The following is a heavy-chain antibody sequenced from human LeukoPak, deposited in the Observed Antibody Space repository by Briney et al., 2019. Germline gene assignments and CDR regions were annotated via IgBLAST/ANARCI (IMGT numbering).Heavy chain of an antibody. Sequence: GGSLRLSCAASGFTFSSYGMHWLRQAPVKGPEWVAFIRYYGSNRYYADSVKGRFTSSRDNSKNTLYLQMNSLRAEDTAVYYCAKDSDYGILTGYYNPFDYWGQGTLVTVSS. J-gene: IGHJ4*02. CDR3: AKDSDYGILTGYYNPFDY. D-gene: IGHD3-9*01. V-gene: IGHV3-30*02. CDR2: IRYYGSNR. CDR1: GFTFSSYG.